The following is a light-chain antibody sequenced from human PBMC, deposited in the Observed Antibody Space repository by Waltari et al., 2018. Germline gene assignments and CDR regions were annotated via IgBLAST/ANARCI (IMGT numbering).Light chain of an antibody. J-gene: IGKJ4*01. CDR2: GAS. CDR1: QSVSSSY. V-gene: IGKV3-20*01. Sequence: EIVLTQSPGTLSLSPGERATLSCRASQSVSSSYLAWYQQKPGQAPRLLIYGASSRATGIPDRFSGSGSGTDFTLTISRLEPEDFAVYYCQQYGSSPPEATFGGGTKAEIK. CDR3: QQYGSSPPEAT.